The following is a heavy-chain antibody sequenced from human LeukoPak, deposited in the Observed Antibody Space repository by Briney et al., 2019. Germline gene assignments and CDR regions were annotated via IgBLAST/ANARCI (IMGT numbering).Heavy chain of an antibody. D-gene: IGHD3-22*01. V-gene: IGHV3-15*01. CDR3: TTDPYYYDSSGYY. J-gene: IGHJ4*02. Sequence: GGSLRLSCAASGFTLTNYGMTWVRQAPGKGLEWVGRIKSKTDGGTTDYAAPVKGRFTISRDDSKNTLYLQMNSLKTEDTAVYYCTTDPYYYDSSGYYWGQGTLVTVSS. CDR1: GFTLTNYG. CDR2: IKSKTDGGTT.